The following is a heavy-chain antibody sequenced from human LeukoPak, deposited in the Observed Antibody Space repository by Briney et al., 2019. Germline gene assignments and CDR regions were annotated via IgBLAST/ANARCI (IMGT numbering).Heavy chain of an antibody. J-gene: IGHJ4*02. CDR1: GGSISSYY. CDR3: ARLSTVTTSFDY. D-gene: IGHD4-17*01. Sequence: ETLSLTCTVSGGSISSYYWSWIRQPAGKGLEWIGRIYTSGTTHYNPSLKSRVTMSVDTSKNQFSLKLSSVTAADTAVYYCARLSTVTTSFDYWGQGTLVTVSS. CDR2: IYTSGTT. V-gene: IGHV4-4*07.